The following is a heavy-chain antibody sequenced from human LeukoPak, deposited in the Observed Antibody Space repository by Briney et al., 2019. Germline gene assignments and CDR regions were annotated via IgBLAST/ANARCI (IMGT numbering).Heavy chain of an antibody. V-gene: IGHV3-30-3*01. J-gene: IGHJ6*03. Sequence: GGSLRLSCAASGFTFSSYAMHWVRQAPGKGLEWVAVISYDGSNKYYADSVKGRFTISRDNSKNMLYLQMSSLRAEDTAVYYCARVSSSEERTYYMDVWGKGTTVTVSS. D-gene: IGHD6-13*01. CDR1: GFTFSSYA. CDR3: ARVSSSEERTYYMDV. CDR2: ISYDGSNK.